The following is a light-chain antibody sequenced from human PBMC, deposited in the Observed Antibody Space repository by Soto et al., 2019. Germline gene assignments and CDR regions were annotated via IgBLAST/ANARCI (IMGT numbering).Light chain of an antibody. CDR3: QAYDYSLTAFV. J-gene: IGLJ3*02. CDR2: EVT. V-gene: IGLV2-14*01. CDR1: SGDIGSYNR. Sequence: QSVLTQPASVSGSPGQSITISCTGTSGDIGSYNRVSWYQQHPGKAPKLIIYEVTDRPSGVSNRFSGSKSGTSASLAITGLQAEDEADYYCQAYDYSLTAFVFGGGTQLTVL.